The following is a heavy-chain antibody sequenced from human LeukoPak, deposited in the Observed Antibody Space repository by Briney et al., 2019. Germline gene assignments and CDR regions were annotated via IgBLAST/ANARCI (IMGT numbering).Heavy chain of an antibody. J-gene: IGHJ5*02. CDR3: ARGRRGYSRGWWSFAP. D-gene: IGHD6-19*01. CDR1: GDSIRSSRHD. CDR2: IYYSGST. V-gene: IGHV4-39*07. Sequence: SETLSLTCTVSGDSIRSSRHDWGWIRQPRGKGLEWIESIYYSGSTYYNVSLKSQFTIAVDTSKNGVSRKLNSVTAADTALYYCARGRRGYSRGWWSFAPWGPGNLVTVSS.